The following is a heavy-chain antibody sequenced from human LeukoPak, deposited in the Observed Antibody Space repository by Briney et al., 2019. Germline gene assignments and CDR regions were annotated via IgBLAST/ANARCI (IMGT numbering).Heavy chain of an antibody. Sequence: ASVKVSCKSSGHTFTSSGFTWVRQAPGQGLEWLGWVSAYNHKTDYAQKLQGRVTMTADTSTDTVYMELRSLRSDDTALYYCARCWSYDCGYCDFWGQGTLITVSS. V-gene: IGHV1-18*01. CDR2: VSAYNHKT. D-gene: IGHD5-12*01. CDR1: GHTFTSSG. CDR3: ARCWSYDCGYCDF. J-gene: IGHJ4*02.